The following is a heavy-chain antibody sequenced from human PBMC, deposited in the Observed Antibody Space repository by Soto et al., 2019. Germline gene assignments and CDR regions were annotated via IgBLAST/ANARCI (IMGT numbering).Heavy chain of an antibody. Sequence: SETLSLTCAVYGGSFSGYYWSWIRQPPGKGLEWIGEINHSGSTNYNPSLKSRVTISVDTSKNQFSLKLSSVTAADTAVYYCARGRVAAAGPRGVYWGQGTLVTVSS. J-gene: IGHJ4*02. V-gene: IGHV4-34*01. CDR3: ARGRVAAAGPRGVY. CDR2: INHSGST. D-gene: IGHD6-13*01. CDR1: GGSFSGYY.